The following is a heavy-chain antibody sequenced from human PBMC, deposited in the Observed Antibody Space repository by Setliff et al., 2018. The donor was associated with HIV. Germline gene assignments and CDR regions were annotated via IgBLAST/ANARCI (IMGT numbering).Heavy chain of an antibody. D-gene: IGHD6-19*01. CDR3: ARGIAVAGPYFDY. CDR2: VYNSGGT. CDR1: GGSISSQY. Sequence: PSETLSLTCTVSGGSISSQYWSWIRQTPGKGLESIGYVYNSGGTNYNPSLKSRVTISVDTPKNEFSLKLSSMTAADTAVYYCARGIAVAGPYFDYWGQGTLVTVSS. V-gene: IGHV4-59*11. J-gene: IGHJ4*02.